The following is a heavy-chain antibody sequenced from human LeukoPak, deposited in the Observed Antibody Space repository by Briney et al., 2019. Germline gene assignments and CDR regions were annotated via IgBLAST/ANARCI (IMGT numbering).Heavy chain of an antibody. CDR2: INWNGNSI. CDR1: GFTFSNYR. CDR3: ARKSASGNYPLDY. V-gene: IGHV3-20*04. D-gene: IGHD3-10*01. Sequence: GGSLRLSCSASGFTFSNYRMNWVRQVPGKGLEWVAGINWNGNSIGYADFVKGRFTISRDNAKNTVFLQMSSLRAEDTALYYCARKSASGNYPLDYWGQGTLVTVSS. J-gene: IGHJ4*02.